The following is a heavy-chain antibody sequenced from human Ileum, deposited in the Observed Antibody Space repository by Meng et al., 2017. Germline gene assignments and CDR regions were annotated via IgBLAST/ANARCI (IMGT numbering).Heavy chain of an antibody. D-gene: IGHD2-21*02. Sequence: ASVKVSCKASGGTFTSYYMHWVRQAPGQGLEWMGIINPSGGSTSYAQKFQGRVTMTRDTSTSTVYMELSSLRSEDTAVYCCAREGNCGGVCYSSHYAFVIWGQGTMVTVSS. V-gene: IGHV1-46*01. CDR1: GGTFTSYY. CDR2: INPSGGST. J-gene: IGHJ3*02. CDR3: AREGNCGGVCYSSHYAFVI.